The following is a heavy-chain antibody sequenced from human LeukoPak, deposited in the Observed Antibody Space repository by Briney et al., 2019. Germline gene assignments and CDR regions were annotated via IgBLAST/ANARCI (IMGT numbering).Heavy chain of an antibody. CDR1: GGSVSSGSYY. D-gene: IGHD1-26*01. CDR3: ARVNSGSYYDDY. J-gene: IGHJ4*02. V-gene: IGHV4-61*01. Sequence: PSETLSLTCTVSGGSVSSGSYYWSWIRPPPGKGLEWIGYIYYSGSTNYNPSLKSRVTISVDTSKNQFSLKLSSVTAADTAVYYCARVNSGSYYDDYWGQGTLVTVSS. CDR2: IYYSGST.